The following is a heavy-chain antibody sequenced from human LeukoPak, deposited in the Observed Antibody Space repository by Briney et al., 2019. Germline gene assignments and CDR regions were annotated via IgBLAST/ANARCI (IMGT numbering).Heavy chain of an antibody. CDR2: ISGYNTNT. CDR3: ASGGY. Sequence: ASVRVSCKASANTFSTNGVSWVRQAPGQGLEWMGWISGYNTNTNYAQKLQGRVTMTTDTTTSTAYMELRSLRSDDTAVYYCASGGYWGQGTLVTVSS. CDR1: ANTFSTNG. J-gene: IGHJ4*02. D-gene: IGHD2-15*01. V-gene: IGHV1-18*01.